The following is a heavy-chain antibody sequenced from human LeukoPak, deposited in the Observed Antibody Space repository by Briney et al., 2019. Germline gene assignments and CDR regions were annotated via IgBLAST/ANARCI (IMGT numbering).Heavy chain of an antibody. J-gene: IGHJ4*02. CDR3: ATEGITMVRGGREIDY. CDR1: GFTFSTYS. D-gene: IGHD3-10*01. CDR2: ISSSGSYI. V-gene: IGHV3-21*01. Sequence: GGSLRLSCAASGFTFSTYSMNWVRQAPGKGLEWVSSISSSGSYIYHADSVKGRFTISRDNAKNSLYLQMNSLRAEDTAVYYCATEGITMVRGGREIDYWGQGTLVTVSS.